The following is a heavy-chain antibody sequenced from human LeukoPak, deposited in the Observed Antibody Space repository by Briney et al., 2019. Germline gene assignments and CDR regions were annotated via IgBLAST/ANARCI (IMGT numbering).Heavy chain of an antibody. CDR3: AKIGRRVTMIVVVISSYFDY. V-gene: IGHV3-23*01. CDR1: GFTFSSYA. Sequence: GGSLRLSCAASGFTFSSYAMSWVRQAPGKGLEWVSAISGSGGSTYYADSVKSRFTISRDNSKNTLYLQMNSLRAEDTAVYYCAKIGRRVTMIVVVISSYFDYWGQGTLVTVSS. CDR2: ISGSGGST. J-gene: IGHJ4*02. D-gene: IGHD3-22*01.